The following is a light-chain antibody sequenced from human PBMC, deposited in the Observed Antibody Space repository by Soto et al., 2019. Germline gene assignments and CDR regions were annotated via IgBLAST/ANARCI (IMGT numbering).Light chain of an antibody. Sequence: DIVMTQSPDSLAVSLGERATINCKSSQSVLYSSNNKNYLAWYQQKPGQPPKMLMYWASTRESGVPDRFSGSGSVTDFTLTISSLHAEDVAVYYCQKYYSTPFTFGPGTKVDIK. J-gene: IGKJ3*01. CDR1: QSVLYSSNNKNY. V-gene: IGKV4-1*01. CDR3: QKYYSTPFT. CDR2: WAS.